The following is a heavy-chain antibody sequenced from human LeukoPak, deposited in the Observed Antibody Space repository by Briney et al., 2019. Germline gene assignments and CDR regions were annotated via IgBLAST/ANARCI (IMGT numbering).Heavy chain of an antibody. D-gene: IGHD3-22*01. Sequence: GGSLRLSCAASGFTFSSYAMHWVRQAPGKGLEWVAVISYDGSNKYYADSVKGRFTISRDNSKNTLYLQMNSLRAEDTAVYYCARDGEGAYDSSGYYEDYWGQGTLVTVSS. J-gene: IGHJ4*02. CDR2: ISYDGSNK. CDR3: ARDGEGAYDSSGYYEDY. V-gene: IGHV3-30-3*01. CDR1: GFTFSSYA.